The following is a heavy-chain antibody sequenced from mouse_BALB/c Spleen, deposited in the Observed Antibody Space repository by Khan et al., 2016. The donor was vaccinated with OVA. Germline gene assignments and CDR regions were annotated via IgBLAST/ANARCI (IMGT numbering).Heavy chain of an antibody. CDR2: ISSSGST. CDR3: ARDGSRYNYAMDY. D-gene: IGHD2-3*01. Sequence: EVKLLESGPGLVKPSQSLSLTCTVTGYSITSDYAWNWIRQFPGNKLEWMGYISSSGSTNYNPALKSRISITRDTSKNQFFLQLNSVTTEATATYYCARDGSRYNYAMDYWGQGTSVTVSS. CDR1: GYSITSDYA. J-gene: IGHJ4*01. V-gene: IGHV3-2*02.